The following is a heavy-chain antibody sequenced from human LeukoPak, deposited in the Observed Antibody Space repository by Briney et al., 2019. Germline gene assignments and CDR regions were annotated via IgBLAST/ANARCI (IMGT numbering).Heavy chain of an antibody. J-gene: IGHJ4*02. CDR3: NPYYDSSGYSPSSDY. V-gene: IGHV3-73*01. CDR2: IRSKANSYAT. D-gene: IGHD3-22*01. CDR1: GFTFDDYA. Sequence: GGSLRLSCAASGFTFDDYAMHWVRQASGKGLEWVGRIRSKANSYATAYAASVKGRFTISRDDSKNTAYLQMNSLKTEDTAVYYCNPYYDSSGYSPSSDYWGQGTLVTVSS.